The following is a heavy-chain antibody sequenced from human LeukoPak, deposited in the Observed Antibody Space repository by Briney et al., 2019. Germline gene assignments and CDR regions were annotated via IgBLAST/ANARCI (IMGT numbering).Heavy chain of an antibody. J-gene: IGHJ3*01. CDR2: IKTKNDGRTT. CDR3: TTAPLVKMGNVFDV. CDR1: GFTFSNAW. D-gene: IGHD5-24*01. V-gene: IGHV3-15*01. Sequence: AGSLRLSCAASGFTFSNAWIGWDRHAPGKGLGWDGRIKTKNDGRTTDYSAPVIGRFTISRDDSKNKRYLQMNSLKTEDTAVYYCTTAPLVKMGNVFDVWGEGTIVTVSS.